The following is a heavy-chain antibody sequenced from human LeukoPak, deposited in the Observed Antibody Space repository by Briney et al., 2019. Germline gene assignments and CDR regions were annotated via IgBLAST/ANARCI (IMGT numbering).Heavy chain of an antibody. Sequence: ASVEVSCKASGYTFTSYGISWVRQAPGQGLEWMGWISGYKGNTDYAQKFQGRVTMTTDTSTNTAYMELRSLRSDDTAVYYCARGYYDSGGYYYYYYGMDVWGQGTTVTVSS. D-gene: IGHD3-22*01. J-gene: IGHJ6*02. CDR1: GYTFTSYG. CDR3: ARGYYDSGGYYYYYYGMDV. V-gene: IGHV1-18*01. CDR2: ISGYKGNT.